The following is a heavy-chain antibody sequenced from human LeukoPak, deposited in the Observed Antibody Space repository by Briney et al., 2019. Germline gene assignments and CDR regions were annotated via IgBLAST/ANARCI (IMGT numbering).Heavy chain of an antibody. D-gene: IGHD1-7*01. Sequence: GASVAVSCKVSGFPLSELSMYWVRQAPGKGLEWIGGFDPADVGTFYAQKFQARVTITADTSTHTFYMLVNSLRSDDTAVYYCARDKSLELQALFDYYYYMDVWGKGTTVTVPS. V-gene: IGHV1-24*01. CDR3: ARDKSLELQALFDYYYYMDV. J-gene: IGHJ6*03. CDR1: GFPLSELS. CDR2: FDPADVGT.